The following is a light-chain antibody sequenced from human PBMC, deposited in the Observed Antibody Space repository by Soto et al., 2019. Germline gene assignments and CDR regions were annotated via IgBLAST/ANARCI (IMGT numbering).Light chain of an antibody. V-gene: IGKV1-9*01. J-gene: IGKJ5*01. CDR2: VAS. CDR3: QTLFRFPPT. Sequence: DIQLTQSPSFLSASVGDRVTITCRASQGINNYLAWYQQKPGKAPNLLIYVASTLQSGVPSRFSGSGSGTEFTPPTRSPQPENFRNYYLQTLFRFPPTLGQGTRPENK. CDR1: QGINNY.